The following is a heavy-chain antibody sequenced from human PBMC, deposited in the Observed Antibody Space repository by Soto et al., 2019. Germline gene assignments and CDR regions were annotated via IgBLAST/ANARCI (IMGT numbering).Heavy chain of an antibody. CDR3: ARDVGYHYDGSPSGQFDF. CDR1: GNSISSTNW. Sequence: QVELQESGPGLVKPSGTLSLTCAVSGNSISSTNWWSWVRQSPGKGLEWIGEIYHSGSTNYNPSLKSRVTISVDKSKNQFSLKLSSVTAADTAVYYCARDVGYHYDGSPSGQFDFWGQGTLVTVSS. D-gene: IGHD3-22*01. J-gene: IGHJ4*02. V-gene: IGHV4-4*02. CDR2: IYHSGST.